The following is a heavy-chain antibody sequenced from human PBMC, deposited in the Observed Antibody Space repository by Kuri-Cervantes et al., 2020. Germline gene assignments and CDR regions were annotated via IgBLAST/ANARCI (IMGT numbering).Heavy chain of an antibody. D-gene: IGHD5-18*01. CDR1: GFSFNSYS. CDR3: ARLDTAMGGRAY. CDR2: ISRDSGAT. V-gene: IGHV3-48*01. J-gene: IGHJ4*02. Sequence: GGSLRLSCAASGFSFNSYSMNWVRQAPGKGLEFVSYISRDSGATYYGDSVKGRFTISRDNAKNSLYLQMNSLRAEDTAMYYCARLDTAMGGRAYWGQGTLVTVSS.